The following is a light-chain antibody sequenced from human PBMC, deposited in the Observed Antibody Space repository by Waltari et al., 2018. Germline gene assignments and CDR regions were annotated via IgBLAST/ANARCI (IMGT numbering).Light chain of an antibody. Sequence: AIRMTQSPSSLSASTGDRVTITCRASQGISSYLAWYQQKPGKAPKLLIYAASTLQNWVPSRFSGSGSGPDFTLTISCLQSEDFATYYCQQYYSYPRTFGQGTKVEIK. CDR1: QGISSY. J-gene: IGKJ1*01. V-gene: IGKV1-8*01. CDR2: AAS. CDR3: QQYYSYPRT.